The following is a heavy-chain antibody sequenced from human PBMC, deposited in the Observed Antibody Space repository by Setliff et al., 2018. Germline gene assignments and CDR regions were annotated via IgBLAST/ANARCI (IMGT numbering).Heavy chain of an antibody. CDR1: GYGFTDYY. V-gene: IGHV1-2*02. Sequence: ASVKVSCKASGYGFTDYYIHWVRQAPGQGLEWMGWINPRSGGTGSAQKFQGRVTMSRDTSISTVFMDLRRLTSDDTAVYYCARELRSPYWHLDSWGQGTQVTVSS. J-gene: IGHJ5*01. CDR2: INPRSGGT. CDR3: ARELRSPYWHLDS. D-gene: IGHD3-16*01.